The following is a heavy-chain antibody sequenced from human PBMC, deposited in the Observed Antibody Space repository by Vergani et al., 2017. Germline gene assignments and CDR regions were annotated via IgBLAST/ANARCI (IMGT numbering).Heavy chain of an antibody. CDR1: GYTFTSYG. D-gene: IGHD3-9*01. Sequence: QVQLVQSGAEVKKPGASVKVSCKASGYTFTSYGISWVRQAPGQGLEWMGRIIPILGIANYAQKFQGRVTITADKSTSTAYMELRSLRSDDTAVYYCAKGPISGWFDPWGQGTLVTVSS. CDR2: IIPILGIA. V-gene: IGHV1-69*04. J-gene: IGHJ5*02. CDR3: AKGPISGWFDP.